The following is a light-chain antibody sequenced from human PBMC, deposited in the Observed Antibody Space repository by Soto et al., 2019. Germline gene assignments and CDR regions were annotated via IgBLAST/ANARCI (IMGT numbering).Light chain of an antibody. J-gene: IGKJ1*01. CDR2: GAS. V-gene: IGKV3-20*01. CDR3: QQYGNSPQT. Sequence: EIVLTQSPGTLSLSPGERVTLSCRASQSVNSSYLAWYQHKPGQAPRLLIYGASTRATGIPDRFSGSGSGTDFTLTIARLEPGDFAVDYCQQYGNSPQTFGQGTMVDIK. CDR1: QSVNSSY.